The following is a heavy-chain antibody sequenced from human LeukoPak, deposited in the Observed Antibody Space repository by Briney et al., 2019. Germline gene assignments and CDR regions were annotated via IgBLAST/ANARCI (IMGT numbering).Heavy chain of an antibody. D-gene: IGHD1-26*01. CDR1: GFTFSSYE. CDR3: ARDITGSYSTDY. V-gene: IGHV3-48*03. CDR2: ISSSGSTI. Sequence: GGSLRLSCAASGFTFSSYEMNWVRQAPGKGLEWVSYISSSGSTIYYADSVKGRFTISRDNSQSTLYLQLNSLRAEDTAVYYCARDITGSYSTDYWGQGTLVTVSS. J-gene: IGHJ4*02.